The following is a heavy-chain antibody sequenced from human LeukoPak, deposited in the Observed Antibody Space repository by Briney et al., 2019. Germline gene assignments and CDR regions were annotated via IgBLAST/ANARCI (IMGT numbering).Heavy chain of an antibody. V-gene: IGHV3-30*04. Sequence: GGSLRLSCAASGFTFSSYAMHWIRQAPGKGLEWVAVISYDGSNKYYADSVKGRFTISRDNSKNTLYLQMNSLRAEDTAVYYCARAATYYDFWSGYYTNYYYYGMDVWGQGTTVTVSS. CDR3: ARAATYYDFWSGYYTNYYYYGMDV. CDR2: ISYDGSNK. CDR1: GFTFSSYA. J-gene: IGHJ6*02. D-gene: IGHD3-3*01.